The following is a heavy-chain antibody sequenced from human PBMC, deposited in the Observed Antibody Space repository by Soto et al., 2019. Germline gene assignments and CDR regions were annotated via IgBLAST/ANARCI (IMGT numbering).Heavy chain of an antibody. Sequence: ASVKVSCKVSGYTLTELSMHWVRQAPGKGLEWMGGFDPEGGETIYAQKFQVRVTMTEDTSTDAAYMELGSLRSDDTAVYYCATDNFDYWGQGTLVTVSS. CDR2: FDPEGGET. CDR3: ATDNFDY. V-gene: IGHV1-24*01. CDR1: GYTLTELS. J-gene: IGHJ4*02.